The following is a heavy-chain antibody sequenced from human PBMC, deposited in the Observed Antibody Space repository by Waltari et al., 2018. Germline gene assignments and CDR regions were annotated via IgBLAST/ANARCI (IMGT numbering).Heavy chain of an antibody. Sequence: QLQLQESGPGLVKPSETLSLTCTVSGGSISSSSYYWGWIRQPPGKGLEWIGSIYYSGITYYNPSLKSRVTISVDTSKNQFSLKLSSVTAADTAVYYCARGYSSLPFQHWGQGTLVTVSS. V-gene: IGHV4-39*01. CDR1: GGSISSSSYY. CDR3: ARGYSSLPFQH. D-gene: IGHD6-13*01. CDR2: IYYSGIT. J-gene: IGHJ1*01.